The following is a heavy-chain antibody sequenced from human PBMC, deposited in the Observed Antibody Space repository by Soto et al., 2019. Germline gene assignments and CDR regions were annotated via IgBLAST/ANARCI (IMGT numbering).Heavy chain of an antibody. Sequence: ASVKVSCKASGGTFSSYTISWVRQAPGQGLEWMGRIIPILGIANYAQKFQGRVTITADKSTSTAYMELSSLRSEDTAVYYCARGLGDYGDYVVDYWGQGTLVTVSS. CDR1: GGTFSSYT. CDR2: IIPILGIA. V-gene: IGHV1-69*02. J-gene: IGHJ4*02. CDR3: ARGLGDYGDYVVDY. D-gene: IGHD4-17*01.